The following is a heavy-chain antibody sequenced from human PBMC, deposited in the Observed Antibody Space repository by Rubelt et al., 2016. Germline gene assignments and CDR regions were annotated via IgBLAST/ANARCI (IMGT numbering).Heavy chain of an antibody. Sequence: QLQLQESGPGLVKPSETLSLTCTVSGGSISSSNYYWGWIRQPPGKGLEWIGYSSYSGSTNYNPSLKSRVTISVDTSKNQFSLKLGSVTAADTAVYFCARDLGNGYQNPHGMDVWGQGTTVTVSS. CDR2: SSYSGST. CDR3: ARDLGNGYQNPHGMDV. J-gene: IGHJ6*02. CDR1: GGSISSSNYY. V-gene: IGHV4-61*05. D-gene: IGHD5-18*01.